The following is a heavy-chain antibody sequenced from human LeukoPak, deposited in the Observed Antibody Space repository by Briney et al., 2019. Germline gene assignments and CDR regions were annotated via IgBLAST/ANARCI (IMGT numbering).Heavy chain of an antibody. CDR3: ASLKYSYGYFDY. V-gene: IGHV4-39*01. Sequence: SETLSLTCTVSGSSISSSSYYWGWIRQPPGKGLEWIGSIYYSGSTYYNPSLKSRVTISVDTSKNQFSLKLSSVTAADTAVYYCASLKYSYGYFDYWGQGTLVTVSS. J-gene: IGHJ4*02. CDR1: GSSISSSSYY. D-gene: IGHD5-18*01. CDR2: IYYSGST.